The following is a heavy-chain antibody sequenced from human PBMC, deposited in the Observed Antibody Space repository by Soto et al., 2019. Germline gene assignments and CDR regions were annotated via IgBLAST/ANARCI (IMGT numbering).Heavy chain of an antibody. CDR1: GGSISSGGYY. J-gene: IGHJ5*02. CDR3: ARGAQQQLVPSWNWFDP. D-gene: IGHD6-13*01. CDR2: IYYSGST. V-gene: IGHV4-61*08. Sequence: PSETLSLTCTVSGGSISSGGYYWSWIRQHPGKGLEWIGYIYYSGSTNYNPSLKSRVTISVDTSKNQFSLKLSSVTAADTAVYYCARGAQQQLVPSWNWFDPWGQGALVTVSS.